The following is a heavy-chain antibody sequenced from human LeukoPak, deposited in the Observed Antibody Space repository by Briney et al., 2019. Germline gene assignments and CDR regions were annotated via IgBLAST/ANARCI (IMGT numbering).Heavy chain of an antibody. CDR1: GYTFTSYD. V-gene: IGHV1-18*01. CDR2: ISAYNGNT. Sequence: GASVKVSCKASGYTFTSYDINWVRQAPGQGLEWMGWISAYNGNTNYAQKLQGRVTMTTDTSTSTAYMELRSLRSDDTAVYYCARGASITIFGVVTNYNWFDPWGQGTLVTVSS. D-gene: IGHD3-3*01. CDR3: ARGASITIFGVVTNYNWFDP. J-gene: IGHJ5*02.